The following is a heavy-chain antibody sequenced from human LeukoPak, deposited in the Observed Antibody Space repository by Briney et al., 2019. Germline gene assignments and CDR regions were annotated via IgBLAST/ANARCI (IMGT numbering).Heavy chain of an antibody. Sequence: SVRVSCKASGGTFSSYAISWVRQAPGQGLEWMGRIIPILGIANYAQKFQGRVTITADKSTSTTYMELSSLRSEDTAVYYCARMAWGTVAAPLGYWGQGTLVTVSS. V-gene: IGHV1-69*04. CDR1: GGTFSSYA. CDR3: ARMAWGTVAAPLGY. D-gene: IGHD4-23*01. CDR2: IIPILGIA. J-gene: IGHJ4*02.